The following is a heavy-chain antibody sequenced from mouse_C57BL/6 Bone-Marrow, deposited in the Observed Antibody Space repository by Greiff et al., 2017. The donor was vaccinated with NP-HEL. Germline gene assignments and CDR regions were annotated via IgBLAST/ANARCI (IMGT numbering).Heavy chain of an antibody. Sequence: EVMLVESGGGLVKPGGSLKLSCAASGFTFSDYGMHWVRQAPEKGLEWVAYISSGSSTIYYADTVKGRFTISRDNAKNTLFLQMTSLRSEDTAMYYCATYYYGSRPPAWFAYWGQGTLVTVSA. D-gene: IGHD1-1*01. CDR2: ISSGSSTI. V-gene: IGHV5-17*01. CDR1: GFTFSDYG. J-gene: IGHJ3*01. CDR3: ATYYYGSRPPAWFAY.